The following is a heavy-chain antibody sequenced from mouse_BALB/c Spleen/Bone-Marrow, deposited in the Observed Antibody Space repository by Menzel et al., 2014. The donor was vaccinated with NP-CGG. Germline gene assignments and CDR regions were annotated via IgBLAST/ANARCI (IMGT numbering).Heavy chain of an antibody. Sequence: EVQLQQSGPGLVKPSQSLSLICTVTGYSITSDYAWNWIRQFPGNKLEGMGYISYSGSTSYNPSLKSRISITRDTSKNQFFLQLNSVTTEDTATYYCARYDYDVGYFDYWGQGTTLTASS. V-gene: IGHV3-2*02. J-gene: IGHJ2*01. CDR2: ISYSGST. D-gene: IGHD2-4*01. CDR3: ARYDYDVGYFDY. CDR1: GYSITSDYA.